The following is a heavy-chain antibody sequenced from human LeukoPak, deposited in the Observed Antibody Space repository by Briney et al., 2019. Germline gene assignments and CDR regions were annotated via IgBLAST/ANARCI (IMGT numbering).Heavy chain of an antibody. CDR3: ARGNGYSSSWYDYYYYYGMDV. Sequence: PSETLSLTCTVSGGSISSGGYYWSWIRQHPGKGLEWIGYIYYSGSTYYNPSLKSRVTISVDTSKNQFSLKLSSVTAADTAVYYCARGNGYSSSWYDYYYYYGMDVWGQGTTVTVSS. CDR1: GGSISSGGYY. J-gene: IGHJ6*02. D-gene: IGHD6-13*01. CDR2: IYYSGST. V-gene: IGHV4-31*03.